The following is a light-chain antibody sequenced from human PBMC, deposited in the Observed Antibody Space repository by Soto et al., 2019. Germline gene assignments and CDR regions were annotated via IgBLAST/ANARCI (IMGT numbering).Light chain of an antibody. CDR1: QSISSY. CDR2: AAS. Sequence: DIQMTQSPSSLSASVGDRVTITCRASQSISSYLNWYQQKPGKAPKLLIYAASSLQSGDPSRFSGSGSGTDFTLTISSLQPEDFATYYCQQSYSTPPWTFGQGTRWIS. J-gene: IGKJ1*01. V-gene: IGKV1-39*01. CDR3: QQSYSTPPWT.